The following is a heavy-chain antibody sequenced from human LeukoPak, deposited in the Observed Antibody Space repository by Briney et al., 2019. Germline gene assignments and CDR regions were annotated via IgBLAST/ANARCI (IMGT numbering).Heavy chain of an antibody. CDR3: ARDNSGWDS. CDR1: GGSIISYY. J-gene: IGHJ4*02. CDR2: ISTSGST. V-gene: IGHV4-4*07. D-gene: IGHD6-19*01. Sequence: PSETLSLTCTVSGGSIISYYWSWIRLPAGKELGWIGRISTSGSTGYNPSLKSRLTMSVDKSKNQSSLKLTSVTAADTAVYYCARDNSGWDSWGQGTLVTVSS.